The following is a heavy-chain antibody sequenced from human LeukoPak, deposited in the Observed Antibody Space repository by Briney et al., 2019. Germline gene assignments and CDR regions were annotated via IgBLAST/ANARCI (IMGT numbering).Heavy chain of an antibody. V-gene: IGHV3-66*01. CDR1: GFTVSSNY. Sequence: GGSLRLSCAASGFTVSSNYMSWVRQAPGKGLEWVSVIYSGGSTYYADSVKGRFTISRDNSKNTLYLQMNSLRAEDTAVYYCAKDPSKYCGGDCYSPSFDYWGQGTLVTVSS. CDR2: IYSGGST. J-gene: IGHJ4*02. CDR3: AKDPSKYCGGDCYSPSFDY. D-gene: IGHD2-21*02.